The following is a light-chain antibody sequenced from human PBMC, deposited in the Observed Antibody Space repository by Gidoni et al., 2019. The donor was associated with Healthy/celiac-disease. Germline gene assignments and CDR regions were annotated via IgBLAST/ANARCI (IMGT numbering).Light chain of an antibody. J-gene: IGLJ2*01. CDR1: SSNIGAGYD. CDR3: QSYDSSLSGSNVV. V-gene: IGLV1-40*01. Sequence: QSVLTQPPSVSGAPGQSVTISCTGSSSNIGAGYDVHWYQQLPGTAPKLLIYGNSNRPSGVPDRFSGSKSGTSASLAITGLQAEDEADYYCQSYDSSLSGSNVVFGGGTKLT. CDR2: GNS.